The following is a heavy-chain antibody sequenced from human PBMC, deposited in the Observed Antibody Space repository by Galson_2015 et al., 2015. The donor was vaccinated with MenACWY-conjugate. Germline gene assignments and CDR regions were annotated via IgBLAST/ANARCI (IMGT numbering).Heavy chain of an antibody. J-gene: IGHJ4*02. CDR1: GFTFNTYT. Sequence: SLRLSCAASGFTFNTYTMNWVRQAPGEGLEWVSSITSGSDYIYYADSVKGRFTVPRDNAENSLYLQMNSLRPEDTAVYYCAREDLAWAFGLDYWGQGTLVTVSS. V-gene: IGHV3-21*01. CDR3: AREDLAWAFGLDY. D-gene: IGHD2/OR15-2a*01. CDR2: ITSGSDYI.